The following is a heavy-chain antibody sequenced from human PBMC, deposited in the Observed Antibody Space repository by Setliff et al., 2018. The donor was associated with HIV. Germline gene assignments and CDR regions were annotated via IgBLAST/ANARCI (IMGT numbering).Heavy chain of an antibody. J-gene: IGHJ4*02. V-gene: IGHV4-4*02. D-gene: IGHD5-18*01. CDR1: GGSISSSNW. CDR2: IYHTGST. CDR3: ASTGGYSYGFFDS. Sequence: SETLSLTCDVSGGSISSSNWWSWVRQPPGKGLEWIGEIYHTGSTNYNPSLKSRVTISVDKSNNHFSLKLSSVTAADTAVYYCASTGGYSYGFFDSWGQGALVTVSS.